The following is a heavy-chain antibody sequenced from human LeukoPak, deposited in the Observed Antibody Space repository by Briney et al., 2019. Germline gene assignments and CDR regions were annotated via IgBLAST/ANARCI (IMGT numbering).Heavy chain of an antibody. V-gene: IGHV1-2*06. CDR3: ARDGDYGGNSIYFDY. CDR2: INPNSGGT. Sequence: ASVKVSCKASGYTFTGYYMHWVRQAPGQGLEWMGRINPNSGGTNYAQKFQGRVTMTRDTSISTAYMELGRLRSDDTAVYYCARDGDYGGNSIYFDYWGQGTLVTVSS. CDR1: GYTFTGYY. J-gene: IGHJ4*02. D-gene: IGHD4-23*01.